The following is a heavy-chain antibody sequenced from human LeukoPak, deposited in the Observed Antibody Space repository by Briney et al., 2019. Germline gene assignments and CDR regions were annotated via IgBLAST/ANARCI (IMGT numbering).Heavy chain of an antibody. CDR1: GFTFSSYS. J-gene: IGHJ3*02. D-gene: IGHD5-18*01. CDR2: ISGSGGST. V-gene: IGHV3-23*01. Sequence: GGSLRLSCAASGFTFSSYSMNWVRQAPGKGLEWVSAISGSGGSTYYADSVKGRFTISRDNSKNTLYLQMNSLRAEDTAVYYCAKIYTAMVSDDAFDIWGQGTMVTVSS. CDR3: AKIYTAMVSDDAFDI.